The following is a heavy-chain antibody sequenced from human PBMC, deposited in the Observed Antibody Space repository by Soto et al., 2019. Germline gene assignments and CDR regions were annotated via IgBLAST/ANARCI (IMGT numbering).Heavy chain of an antibody. CDR3: ARDLGNSDILTGYYRVNWFDP. CDR1: GGTFSSYT. V-gene: IGHV1-69*04. D-gene: IGHD3-9*01. CDR2: IIPILGIA. J-gene: IGHJ5*02. Sequence: GASVKVSCKASGGTFSSYTISWVRQAPGQGLEWMGRIIPILGIANYAQKFQGRVTITADKSTSTAYMELSSLRSEDTAVYYCARDLGNSDILTGYYRVNWFDPWGQGTLVNVSS.